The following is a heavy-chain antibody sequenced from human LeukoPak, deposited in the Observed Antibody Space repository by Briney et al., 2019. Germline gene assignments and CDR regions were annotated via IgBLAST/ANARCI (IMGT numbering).Heavy chain of an antibody. CDR1: GFTFSSYS. Sequence: PGGSLRLSCAASGFTFSSYSMNWVRQAPGKGLEWVSYISSSSSTIYYADSVKGRFTISRDNAKNSLYLQMNSLRAEDTAVYYCARVHGGFDYWGRGTLVTVSS. D-gene: IGHD3-16*01. CDR3: ARVHGGFDY. CDR2: ISSSSSTI. V-gene: IGHV3-48*04. J-gene: IGHJ4*02.